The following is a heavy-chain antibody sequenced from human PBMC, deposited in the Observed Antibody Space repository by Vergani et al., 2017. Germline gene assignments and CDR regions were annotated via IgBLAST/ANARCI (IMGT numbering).Heavy chain of an antibody. D-gene: IGHD3-10*01. CDR3: VKDIGGXESYWERDYGMDV. V-gene: IGHV3-43D*04. Sequence: VQLVESGGAAVQPGGSHRLSCAASGFIFEDYAMHWVRQGPGKGLEWICLISRDGETTNYADSVKGRFIISRDNSRNSLYLQMNSLRPEDTALYYCVKDIGGXESYWERDYGMDVWGQGTTVTVSS. J-gene: IGHJ6*02. CDR1: GFIFEDYA. CDR2: ISRDGETT.